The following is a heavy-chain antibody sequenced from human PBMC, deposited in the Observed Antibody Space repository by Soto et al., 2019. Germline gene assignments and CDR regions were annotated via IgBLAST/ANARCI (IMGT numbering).Heavy chain of an antibody. CDR1: GGSIKSYY. Sequence: PSETLSLTCTVSGGSIKSYYWSWIRQPPGKGLEWIGSIYYSGSTNYNPSLKSRVTISVDTSKNQFSLKLSSVTAADTAVYYCARHSPRYSGSYYYFDYWGQGTLVTVSS. CDR2: IYYSGST. J-gene: IGHJ4*02. V-gene: IGHV4-59*08. D-gene: IGHD1-26*01. CDR3: ARHSPRYSGSYYYFDY.